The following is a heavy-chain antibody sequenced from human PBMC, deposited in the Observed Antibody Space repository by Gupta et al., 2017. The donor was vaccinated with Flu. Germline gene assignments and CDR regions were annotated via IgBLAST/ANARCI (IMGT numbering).Heavy chain of an antibody. CDR3: AKGADDYGDRPDE. V-gene: IGHV3-23*01. D-gene: IGHD4-17*01. Sequence: EVQLLESGGGLVQPGGSLRLSCAASGFTFNTYAMTWVRQPPGKGLEWVAAIRGSGNSEYYADSVKGRFTISRDNSKKTLFLHMNGLRAEDSAVYYCAKGADDYGDRPDEGGQGTLVTVSS. CDR2: IRGSGNSE. J-gene: IGHJ4*02. CDR1: GFTFNTYA.